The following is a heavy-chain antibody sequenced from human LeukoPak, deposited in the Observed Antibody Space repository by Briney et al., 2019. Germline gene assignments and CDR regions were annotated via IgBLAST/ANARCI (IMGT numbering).Heavy chain of an antibody. CDR1: GGSISSSSYY. Sequence: SETLSLTCTVSGGSISSSSYYWGWIRQPPGKGLEWIGSIYYSGSTYYNPSLKSRVTISVDTSKNQFSLKLSSVTAADTAVYYCARFMSYSSGWYGLDWFDPWGQGTLVTVSS. D-gene: IGHD6-19*01. J-gene: IGHJ5*02. CDR3: ARFMSYSSGWYGLDWFDP. V-gene: IGHV4-39*01. CDR2: IYYSGST.